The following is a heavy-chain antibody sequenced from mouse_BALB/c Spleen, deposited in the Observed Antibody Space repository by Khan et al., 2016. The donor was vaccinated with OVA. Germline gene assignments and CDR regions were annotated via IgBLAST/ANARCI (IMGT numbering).Heavy chain of an antibody. V-gene: IGHV1S41*01. CDR1: GYTFTSYW. J-gene: IGHJ4*01. CDR2: IAPGSSYA. CDR3: ARRNYYCRSCYAMDY. Sequence: DLVKPGASVKLSCKASGYTFTSYWINWIKQRPGQGLEWIGRIAPGSSYAYYNDMFKDKATLTVDKSSSTAYIQLSSLSSEDSAVYFCARRNYYCRSCYAMDYWGQGTLVTVSA. D-gene: IGHD1-1*01.